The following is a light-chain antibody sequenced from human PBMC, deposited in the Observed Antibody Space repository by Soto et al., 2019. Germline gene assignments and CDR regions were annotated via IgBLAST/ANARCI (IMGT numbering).Light chain of an antibody. Sequence: DIPMTQSPSSRSASVGDRVTITCRASQSIRSYLNWYQQKPGKATKLLIYDASNLETGVSSRFSGSGSGTDFTFTSSSLQPEDIATYYCQQYDNLPTWTFGQGNKVDIK. CDR3: QQYDNLPTWT. J-gene: IGKJ1*01. CDR2: DAS. V-gene: IGKV1-33*01. CDR1: QSIRSY.